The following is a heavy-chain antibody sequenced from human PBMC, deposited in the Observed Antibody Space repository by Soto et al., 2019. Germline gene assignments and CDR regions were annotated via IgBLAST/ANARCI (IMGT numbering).Heavy chain of an antibody. CDR1: GYTFTTYA. V-gene: IGHV1-46*01. J-gene: IGHJ6*02. CDR2: NNPSSGST. CDR3: ARGGQVVPSYYYYAMDV. Sequence: ASVKVSCKASGYTFTTYAIHWVRQAPGQGLEWMGMNNPSSGSTNYAQKFQGRVTMTRDTSTSMVYMELSSLRSDDTAVYYCARGGQVVPSYYYYAMDVWG.